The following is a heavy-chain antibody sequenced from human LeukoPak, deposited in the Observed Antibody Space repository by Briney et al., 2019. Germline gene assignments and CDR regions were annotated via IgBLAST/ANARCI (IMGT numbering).Heavy chain of an antibody. CDR1: AYSFTSHW. V-gene: IGHV5-51*01. Sequence: GESLKISCKGSAYSFTSHWIAWVRQMPGKGLEWMGIIYPGDSDTRYSPSFQGQVTISADNTITTAYLHWSSLKASDSAMYYCARRRDGSIHFDYWGQGTLVTVS. J-gene: IGHJ4*02. D-gene: IGHD5-24*01. CDR3: ARRRDGSIHFDY. CDR2: IYPGDSDT.